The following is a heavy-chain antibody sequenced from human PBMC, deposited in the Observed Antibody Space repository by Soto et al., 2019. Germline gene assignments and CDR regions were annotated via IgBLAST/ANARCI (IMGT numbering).Heavy chain of an antibody. CDR1: GFTFSSHW. CDR3: VRAAGGLDY. J-gene: IGHJ4*02. V-gene: IGHV3-74*01. CDR2: ITNDGSET. Sequence: GGSLRLSCAASGFTFSSHWMHWVRQAPGKGLVWVSHITNDGSETSYADSVKGRFTISRDNAKNTLYLQVNSLTAEDTAVYYGVRAAGGLDYWGQGTVVTVSS. D-gene: IGHD2-15*01.